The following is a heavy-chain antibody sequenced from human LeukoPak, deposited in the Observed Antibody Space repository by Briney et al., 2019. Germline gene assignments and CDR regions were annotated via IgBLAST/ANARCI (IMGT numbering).Heavy chain of an antibody. CDR1: GGSISSYY. CDR3: TRGDLEAGAFDI. V-gene: IGHV4-59*01. D-gene: IGHD1-1*01. Sequence: SETLSLTCTVSGGSISSYYWSWIRQPPGKGLEWIGYIYYSGSTNYNPSLKSRVTISVDTSKNQFSLKLNSVTAADTAVYYCTRGDLEAGAFDIWGQGTMVTVSS. CDR2: IYYSGST. J-gene: IGHJ3*02.